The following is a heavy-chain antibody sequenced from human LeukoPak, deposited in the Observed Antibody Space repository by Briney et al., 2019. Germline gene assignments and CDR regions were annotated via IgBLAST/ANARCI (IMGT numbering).Heavy chain of an antibody. D-gene: IGHD3-9*01. CDR3: VGGDILTGYYNLDY. CDR2: INPSGGST. J-gene: IGHJ4*02. CDR1: GYTFTSYY. Sequence: GASVKVSCKASGYTFTSYYMHWVGQAPGQGVEGMGLINPSGGSTSYAQKFQGRVTMTRDTSTSTVCMELSSLRSEDTAVYYCVGGDILTGYYNLDYWGPGTLVTVSS. V-gene: IGHV1-46*01.